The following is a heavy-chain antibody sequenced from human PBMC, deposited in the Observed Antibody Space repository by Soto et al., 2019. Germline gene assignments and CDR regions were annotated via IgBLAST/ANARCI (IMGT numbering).Heavy chain of an antibody. CDR1: GGTISRYY. Sequence: QVQLQESGPGLVKPSETLSLTCTVSGGTISRYYWSWIRQPPGKGLEWIGYMYNTGSTVYNPSFKSRVTISVDTSKHQCSLKLNSVTAADTAVYYCARDLWGYCGTDCYPLDVWGQGTTVTVSS. V-gene: IGHV4-59*01. CDR3: ARDLWGYCGTDCYPLDV. CDR2: MYNTGST. D-gene: IGHD2-21*02. J-gene: IGHJ6*02.